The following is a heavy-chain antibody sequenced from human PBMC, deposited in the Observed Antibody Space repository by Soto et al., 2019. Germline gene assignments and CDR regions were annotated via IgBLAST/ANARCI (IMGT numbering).Heavy chain of an antibody. V-gene: IGHV3-11*01. CDR3: ARDCSSASCYGYLGL. D-gene: IGHD2-2*01. J-gene: IGHJ4*02. CDR1: GFTFSDYY. CDR2: ISSSGNTI. Sequence: GGSLRLSCAASGFTFSDYYMSWIRQAPGKGLEWVSYISSSGNTIYYADSVKGRFTISRDNAKNSLFLQMNSLRAEDTAVYYCARDCSSASCYGYLGLWGQGTLVTVSS.